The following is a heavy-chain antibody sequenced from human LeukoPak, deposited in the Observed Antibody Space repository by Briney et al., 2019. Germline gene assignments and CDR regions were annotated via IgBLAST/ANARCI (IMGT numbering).Heavy chain of an antibody. CDR2: ISVSGGT. V-gene: IGHV3-23*01. CDR1: GFTFSDEY. CDR3: GKGDSGYYYDY. D-gene: IGHD3-22*01. J-gene: IGHJ4*02. Sequence: PGGSLRLSCAASGFTFSDEYMSWVRQAPGKGLEWVSAISVSGGTYYADSVKGRFTISRDNSKNTLYLQMNSLRAEDTAVYYCGKGDSGYYYDYWGQGTLVTVSS.